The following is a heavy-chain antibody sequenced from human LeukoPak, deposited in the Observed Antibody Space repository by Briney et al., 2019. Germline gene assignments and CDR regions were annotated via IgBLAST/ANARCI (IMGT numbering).Heavy chain of an antibody. V-gene: IGHV4-39*02. D-gene: IGHD3-10*01. CDR2: IYYGGST. J-gene: IGHJ6*03. CDR3: ARMVRGVVLGPNYHPYQMDV. Sequence: SETLSLTCTVSGGSISSHLYFWAWIRQPPGKGLEWIGSIYYGGSTYYNPSLKRRVTISVDTSKDDFSLKLASVTAADTAMYYCARMVRGVVLGPNYHPYQMDVWGTGTTVSVSS. CDR1: GGSISSHLYF.